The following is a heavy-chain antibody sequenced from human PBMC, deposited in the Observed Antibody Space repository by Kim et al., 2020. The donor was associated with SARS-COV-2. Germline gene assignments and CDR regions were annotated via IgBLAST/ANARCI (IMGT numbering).Heavy chain of an antibody. D-gene: IGHD1-26*01. CDR1: GFTFSSYA. Sequence: GGSLRLSCAASGFTFSSYAMSWVRQAPGKGLEWVSAISGSGGSTYYADSVKGRFTISRDNSKNTLYLQMNSLRAEDTAVYYCAKGRGGSYPPFRFWWFDPWGQGTLVTVSS. CDR3: AKGRGGSYPPFRFWWFDP. J-gene: IGHJ5*02. V-gene: IGHV3-23*01. CDR2: ISGSGGST.